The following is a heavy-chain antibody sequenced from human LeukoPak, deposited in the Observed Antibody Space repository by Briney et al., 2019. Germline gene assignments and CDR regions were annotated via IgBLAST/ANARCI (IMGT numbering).Heavy chain of an antibody. CDR3: ARVGCSDISCWTWLDP. Sequence: GASVKVSCKASGYTFTTYDVNWVRQATGQGLEWMRRVNPNNGDTAYAQKFQGRVSITRDTSTNTVYMQLSSLKSDDTAVYYCARVGCSDISCWTWLDPRGQGTLVTVSS. D-gene: IGHD6-19*01. CDR1: GYTFTTYD. J-gene: IGHJ5*02. V-gene: IGHV1-8*03. CDR2: VNPNNGDT.